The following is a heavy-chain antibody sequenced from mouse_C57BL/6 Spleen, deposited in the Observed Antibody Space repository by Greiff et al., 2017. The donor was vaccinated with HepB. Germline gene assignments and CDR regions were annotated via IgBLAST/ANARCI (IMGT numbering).Heavy chain of an antibody. CDR1: GYTFTDYN. CDR2: INPNNGGT. J-gene: IGHJ2*01. CDR3: ARRLHHFDY. Sequence: VQLKESGPELVKPGASVKIPCKASGYTFTDYNMDWVKQSHGKSLEWIGDINPNNGGTIYNQKFKGKATLTVDKSSSTAYMELRSLTSEDTAVYYRARRLHHFDYWGQGTTLTVSS. V-gene: IGHV1-18*01. D-gene: IGHD1-2*01.